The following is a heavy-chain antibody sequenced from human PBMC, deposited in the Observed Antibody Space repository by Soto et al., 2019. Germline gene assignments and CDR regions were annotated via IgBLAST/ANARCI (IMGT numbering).Heavy chain of an antibody. CDR3: ARGRLYLTY. D-gene: IGHD2-8*01. V-gene: IGHV3-7*03. Sequence: VSLRLSCSASGFTFNTYLMTWVRQAPGKGLEWVANIKQDGSEEYYVDSVKGRFTISRDNAKNSLYLQMKSLRVGDTAEYYCARGRLYLTYWGQGTSVTVSS. J-gene: IGHJ4*02. CDR2: IKQDGSEE. CDR1: GFTFNTYL.